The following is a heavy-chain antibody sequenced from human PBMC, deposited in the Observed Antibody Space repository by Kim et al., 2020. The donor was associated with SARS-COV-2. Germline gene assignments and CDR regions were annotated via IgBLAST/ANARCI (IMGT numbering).Heavy chain of an antibody. CDR2: IRSKAYGGTT. J-gene: IGHJ3*02. V-gene: IGHV3-49*03. D-gene: IGHD2-15*01. CDR1: GFTFGDYA. CDR3: TRDRIGRYCSGGSCSRHDAFDI. Sequence: GGSLRLSCTASGFTFGDYAMSWFRQAPGKGLEWVGFIRSKAYGGTTEYAASVKGRFTISRDDSKSIAYLQMNSLKTEDTAVYYCTRDRIGRYCSGGSCSRHDAFDIWGQGTMVTVSS.